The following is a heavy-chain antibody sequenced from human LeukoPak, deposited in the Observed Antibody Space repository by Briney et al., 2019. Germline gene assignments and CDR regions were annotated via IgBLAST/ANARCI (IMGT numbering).Heavy chain of an antibody. CDR2: INPSGGST. Sequence: ASVKVSCKASGYTFTSYYMHWVRQAPGQGLEWMGIINPSGGSTSYAQKFQGRVTMTRDTSISTAYMELSRLRSDDTAVYYCARDYYDILTGYHAFDIWGQGTMVTVSS. V-gene: IGHV1-46*01. CDR1: GYTFTSYY. D-gene: IGHD3-9*01. J-gene: IGHJ3*02. CDR3: ARDYYDILTGYHAFDI.